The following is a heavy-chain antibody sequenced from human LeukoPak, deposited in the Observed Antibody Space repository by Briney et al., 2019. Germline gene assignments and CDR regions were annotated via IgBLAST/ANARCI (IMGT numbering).Heavy chain of an antibody. CDR2: IYHSGNT. V-gene: IGHV4-61*01. CDR1: GGSVSSGSSF. Sequence: PSETLSLTCTVSGGSVSSGSSFWSWIRQPPGKGLEWIGYIYHSGNTNYNPSLKSRVTISVDTSKSQLSLKLNSVTAADTAVYYCARDRNYYDSSGYYFANWGQGTLVTVSP. CDR3: ARDRNYYDSSGYYFAN. D-gene: IGHD3-22*01. J-gene: IGHJ4*02.